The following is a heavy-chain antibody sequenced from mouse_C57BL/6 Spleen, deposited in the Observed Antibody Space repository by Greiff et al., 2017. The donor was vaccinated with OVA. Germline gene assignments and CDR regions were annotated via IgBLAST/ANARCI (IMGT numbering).Heavy chain of an antibody. J-gene: IGHJ4*01. D-gene: IGHD1-1*01. CDR3: TKIYYYGSSYSSYAMDY. CDR1: GYTFTDYE. V-gene: IGHV1-15*01. CDR2: IDPETGGT. Sequence: QVQLQHSGAELVRPGASVTLSCKASGYTFTDYEMHWVKQTPVHGLEWIGAIDPETGGTAYNQKFKGKAILTADKSSSTAYMELRSLTSEDSAVYYCTKIYYYGSSYSSYAMDYWGQGTSVTVSS.